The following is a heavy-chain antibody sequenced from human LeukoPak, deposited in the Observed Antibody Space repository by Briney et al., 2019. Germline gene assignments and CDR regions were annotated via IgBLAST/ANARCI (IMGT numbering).Heavy chain of an antibody. V-gene: IGHV3-11*01. D-gene: IGHD2-2*01. CDR3: ARAGGYCSSTSCRNNYFDY. CDR1: GFTFSDHY. CDR2: ISSSGSTI. J-gene: IGHJ4*02. Sequence: GGSLRLSCAASGFTFSDHYMSWIRQAPGKGLEWVSYISSSGSTIYYADSVKGRFTISRDNAKNSLYLQMNSLRAEDTAVYYCARAGGYCSSTSCRNNYFDYWGQGTLVTVSS.